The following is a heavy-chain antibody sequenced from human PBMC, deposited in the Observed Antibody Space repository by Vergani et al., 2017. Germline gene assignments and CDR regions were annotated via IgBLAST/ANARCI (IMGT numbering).Heavy chain of an antibody. Sequence: QVQLVQSGAEVKKPGSSVKVSCKASGGTFSSYAISWVRQAPGQGLEWMGGIIPIFGTANYAQKFQGRVTITADESTSTAYMELSSLRSEDTAVYYWARGGCSSTSCYPGVGYYYMDVWGKGTTVTVSS. CDR3: ARGGCSSTSCYPGVGYYYMDV. J-gene: IGHJ6*03. D-gene: IGHD2-2*01. CDR2: IIPIFGTA. CDR1: GGTFSSYA. V-gene: IGHV1-69*01.